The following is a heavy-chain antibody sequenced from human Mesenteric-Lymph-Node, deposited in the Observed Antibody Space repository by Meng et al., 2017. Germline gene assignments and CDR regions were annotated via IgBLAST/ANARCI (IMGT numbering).Heavy chain of an antibody. CDR1: GGTFSSYA. CDR3: VRTPGGNYYDSSGYSFDY. Sequence: ASVKVSCKASGGTFSSYAISWVRQAPGQGLEWMGWLSGYDGKTNYAQKFQDRVTMTTDTSTSTAYMELWSLTSDDTAVYYCVRTPGGNYYDSSGYSFDYWGQGTLVTVSS. J-gene: IGHJ4*02. CDR2: LSGYDGKT. V-gene: IGHV1-18*01. D-gene: IGHD3-22*01.